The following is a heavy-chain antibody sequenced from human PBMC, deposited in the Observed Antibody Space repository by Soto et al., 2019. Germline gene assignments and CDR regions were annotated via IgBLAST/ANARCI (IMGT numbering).Heavy chain of an antibody. Sequence: QLQLVQSGAEVERPGASVRVSCKAYGYPFSKYGISWFRQAPGQGLEWMGWIKPDNGDTNYAQQFQGTVTMTTDTSSNTAYMELRSLRSDDTAVYYCATSYDSGFDPWGHGTLVSVSS. CDR1: GYPFSKYG. CDR3: ATSYDSGFDP. J-gene: IGHJ5*02. V-gene: IGHV1-18*04. D-gene: IGHD5-12*01. CDR2: IKPDNGDT.